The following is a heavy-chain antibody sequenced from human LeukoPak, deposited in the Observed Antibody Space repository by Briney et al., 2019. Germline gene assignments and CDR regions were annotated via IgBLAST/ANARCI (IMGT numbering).Heavy chain of an antibody. D-gene: IGHD3-10*01. V-gene: IGHV1-18*01. Sequence: ASVKVSCKDSGGTFRDYPLSWVRQAPGQGLEWMGWISAYNGNTNYAQKLQGRVTMTTDTSTSTAYMELRSLRSDDTAVYYCARVSAGRAPHYFDYWGQGTLVTVSS. J-gene: IGHJ4*02. CDR1: GGTFRDYP. CDR3: ARVSAGRAPHYFDY. CDR2: ISAYNGNT.